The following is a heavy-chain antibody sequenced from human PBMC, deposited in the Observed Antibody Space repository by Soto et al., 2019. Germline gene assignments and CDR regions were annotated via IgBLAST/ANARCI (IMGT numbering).Heavy chain of an antibody. CDR3: SRVDPGETSPFDH. D-gene: IGHD3-10*01. V-gene: IGHV1-46*03. CDR2: INPFDGSR. CDR1: GSIFTSYY. J-gene: IGHJ4*02. Sequence: QVELVQSGAEVKKPGASVKVSCKASGSIFTSYYLHWVRQAPGQGLEWMGWINPFDGSRMFAQSFQGRVTFTRDTSTSTVYMELSGLRSDDTAVYYCSRVDPGETSPFDHWGQGTLVTVSS.